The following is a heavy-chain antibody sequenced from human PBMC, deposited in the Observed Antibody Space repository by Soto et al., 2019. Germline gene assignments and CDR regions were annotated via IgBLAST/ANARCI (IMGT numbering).Heavy chain of an antibody. CDR3: ARGVASQAGAGFDY. J-gene: IGHJ4*02. Sequence: SQPLSLTCAISGYSVSRNSAAWNWIRQSPSRGLEWLGRTYYRSKWYNDYAVSVKSRITINPDTSKNQFSLQLNSVTPEDTAVYYCARGVASQAGAGFDYWGQGTLVTVSS. V-gene: IGHV6-1*01. D-gene: IGHD1-26*01. CDR1: GYSVSRNSAA. CDR2: TYYRSKWYN.